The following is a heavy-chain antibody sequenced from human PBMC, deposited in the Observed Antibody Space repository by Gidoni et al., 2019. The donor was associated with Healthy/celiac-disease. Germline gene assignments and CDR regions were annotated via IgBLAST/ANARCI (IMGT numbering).Heavy chain of an antibody. J-gene: IGHJ5*02. CDR3: ARCVGSSWGENNWFDP. D-gene: IGHD6-6*01. CDR2: IYYSGST. V-gene: IGHV4-31*03. Sequence: QVQLQESGPGLVKPSQTLSPTCTVAGGSIRRGGYYWSWIRQHPGKGLEWIGYIYYSGSTYYNPSLKSRVTISVDTSKNQFSLKLSSVTAADTAVYYCARCVGSSWGENNWFDPWGQGTLVTVSS. CDR1: GGSIRRGGYY.